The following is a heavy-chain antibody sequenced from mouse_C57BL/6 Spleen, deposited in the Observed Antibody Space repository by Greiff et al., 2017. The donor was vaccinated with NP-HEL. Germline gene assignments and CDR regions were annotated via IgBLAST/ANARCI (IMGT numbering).Heavy chain of an antibody. CDR3: ARHIGDYGSIPFAY. J-gene: IGHJ3*01. CDR2: IHPNSGST. Sequence: QVQLQQPGAELVKPGASVKLSCKASGYTFTSYWMHWVKQRPGQGLEWIGMIHPNSGSTNYNEKFKSKATLTVDKSSSTAYMQLSSLTSEDSAVYYCARHIGDYGSIPFAYWGQGTLVTVSA. V-gene: IGHV1-64*01. D-gene: IGHD1-1*01. CDR1: GYTFTSYW.